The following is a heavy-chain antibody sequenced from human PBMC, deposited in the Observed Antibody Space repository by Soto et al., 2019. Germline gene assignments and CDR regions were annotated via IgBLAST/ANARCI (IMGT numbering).Heavy chain of an antibody. Sequence: SETLSLTCTVSGGSISSYYWSWIRQPPGKGLEWIGYIYYSGSTNYNPSLKSRVTISVDTSKNQFSLKLSSVTAADTAVYYCARGTGYSSSWLTYYYYSSGYFTFDYWGQGTLVTVSS. CDR2: IYYSGST. CDR3: ARGTGYSSSWLTYYYYSSGYFTFDY. D-gene: IGHD3-22*01. CDR1: GGSISSYY. J-gene: IGHJ4*02. V-gene: IGHV4-59*01.